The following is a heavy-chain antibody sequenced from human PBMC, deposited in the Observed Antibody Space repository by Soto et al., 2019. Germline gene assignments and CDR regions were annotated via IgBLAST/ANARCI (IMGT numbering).Heavy chain of an antibody. CDR3: ARQIYDSDTGPNFQYYFDS. V-gene: IGHV5-10-1*01. D-gene: IGHD3-22*01. CDR1: GYSFGGYW. J-gene: IGHJ4*02. Sequence: PGESLKICCKGSGYSFGGYWITLVRQKAGKGLELVGLIDPSDSQTYYSPSFRGHVTISVTKSITTVFLQWSRLRASDTAMYYCARQIYDSDTGPNFQYYFDSWGQGTPVTVSS. CDR2: IDPSDSQT.